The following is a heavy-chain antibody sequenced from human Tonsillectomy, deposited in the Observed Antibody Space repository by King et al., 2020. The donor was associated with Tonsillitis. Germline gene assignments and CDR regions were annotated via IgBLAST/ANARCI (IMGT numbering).Heavy chain of an antibody. V-gene: IGHV3-11*05. Sequence: VQLVESGGGLVKPGGSLRLSCAASGFTFSDYYMSWIRPAPGEGLEWVSYIRSSSIYINYEDSVKGRFTIPRDNAKNSLYLQVNSLRAEDTAVYYWARDYVGATNWFDPWGPGTLVTVSP. CDR2: IRSSSIYI. J-gene: IGHJ5*02. CDR3: ARDYVGATNWFDP. D-gene: IGHD1-26*01. CDR1: GFTFSDYY.